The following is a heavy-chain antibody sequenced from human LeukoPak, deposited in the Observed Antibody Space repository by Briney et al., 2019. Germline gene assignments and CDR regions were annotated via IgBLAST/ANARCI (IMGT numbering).Heavy chain of an antibody. Sequence: ASEKVSCKASGYTLTSYGFSWVRQAPGQGLEWMGWISGYNGNTNYAQNLQGRVTMTIDTSTSTAYMELRSLRSDDTAVYYCARDPAFRGAQMEYWGQGTLVTVSS. CDR3: ARDPAFRGAQMEY. V-gene: IGHV1-18*01. CDR1: GYTLTSYG. CDR2: ISGYNGNT. J-gene: IGHJ4*02. D-gene: IGHD3-10*01.